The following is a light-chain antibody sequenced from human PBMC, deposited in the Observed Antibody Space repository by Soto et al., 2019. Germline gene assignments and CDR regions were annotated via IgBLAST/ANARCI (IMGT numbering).Light chain of an antibody. CDR2: EVN. J-gene: IGLJ3*02. CDR3: TSYAGRNILV. CDR1: SSDVGAYNY. Sequence: QSALTQPPSASGSPGQSVTIACTGTSSDVGAYNYVSWYQQYPGKAPKLMIYEVNKLPSGVPDRFSGSKSGKTASLTVSGLQPEDEADYHCTSYAGRNILVIGGGTKLTAL. V-gene: IGLV2-8*01.